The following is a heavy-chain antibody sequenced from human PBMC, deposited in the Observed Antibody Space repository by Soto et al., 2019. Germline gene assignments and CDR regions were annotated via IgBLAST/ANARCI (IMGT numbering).Heavy chain of an antibody. CDR1: GFTISTYW. D-gene: IGHD6-19*01. V-gene: IGHV3-7*03. J-gene: IGHJ4*02. Sequence: GGSLRLSCAASGFTISTYWMSWVRQAPGKGLEWVAHIKQDGTETYYVDSVKGRFTISRDNAKNLLYLQMNSLRAEDTAVFYCARAVATGAEYWGQGTLVTVSS. CDR2: IKQDGTET. CDR3: ARAVATGAEY.